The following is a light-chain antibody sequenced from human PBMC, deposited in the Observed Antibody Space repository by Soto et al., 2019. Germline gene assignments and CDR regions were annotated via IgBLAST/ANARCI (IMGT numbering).Light chain of an antibody. Sequence: QSALTQPASVSGSPGQSVTISCTGTSSDVGGYGFVSWYQQYPGKAPKLMIYKVSKRPSGVSNRFSGSRSDTTASLTISGPEAEDEDDYYCSSYTQAYICAFGAGTKLTVL. CDR1: SSDVGGYGF. CDR2: KVS. CDR3: SSYTQAYICA. J-gene: IGLJ1*01. V-gene: IGLV2-14*01.